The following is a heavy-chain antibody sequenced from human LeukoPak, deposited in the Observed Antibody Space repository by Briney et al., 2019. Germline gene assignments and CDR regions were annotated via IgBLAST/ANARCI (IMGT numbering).Heavy chain of an antibody. CDR2: IYSGDSGVST. CDR3: AKDPEFGTGLYYYYGMDV. V-gene: IGHV3-53*04. D-gene: IGHD3-10*01. CDR1: GFSLSNTY. J-gene: IGHJ6*02. Sequence: PGGSLRLSCAASGFSLSNTYMSWVRQAPGKGLEWVSVIYSGDSGVSTYYADSVKGRFTISRHNSKNTLYLQMSSLRAEDTAVYYCAKDPEFGTGLYYYYGMDVWGQGTTVTVPS.